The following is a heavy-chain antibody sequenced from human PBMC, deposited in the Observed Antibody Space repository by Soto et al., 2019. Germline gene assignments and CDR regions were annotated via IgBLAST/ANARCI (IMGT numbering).Heavy chain of an antibody. CDR1: GYTLTELS. CDR2: FDPEDGET. V-gene: IGHV1-24*01. J-gene: IGHJ3*02. Sequence: AAVKVSCKVSGYTLTELSMNWVRQAPGNRLEWMGGFDPEDGETIYAQKFQGRVTMTEDTSTDTAYMELSSLTSEDTAVYYCARVRRERMTMIVRVRAFDIWGQGTMVTVSS. CDR3: ARVRRERMTMIVRVRAFDI. D-gene: IGHD3-22*01.